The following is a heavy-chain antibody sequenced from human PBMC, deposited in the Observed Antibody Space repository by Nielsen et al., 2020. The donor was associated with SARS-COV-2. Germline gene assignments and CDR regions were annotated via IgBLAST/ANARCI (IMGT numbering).Heavy chain of an antibody. CDR3: ARAYRSDFDF. Sequence: GESLKISCAASGFTFSNYGMNWVRQAPGKGLEWVSAISIGGGETYYPDSVKGRFTISRDNSKNTLYLQMNSLRAEDTAVYYCARAYRSDFDFWGQGALVTVSS. D-gene: IGHD6-19*01. V-gene: IGHV3-23*01. CDR2: ISIGGGET. CDR1: GFTFSNYG. J-gene: IGHJ4*02.